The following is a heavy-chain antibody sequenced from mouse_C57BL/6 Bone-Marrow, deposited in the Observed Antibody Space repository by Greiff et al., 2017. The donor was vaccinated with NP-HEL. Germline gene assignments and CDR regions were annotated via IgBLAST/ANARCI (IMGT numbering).Heavy chain of an antibody. V-gene: IGHV1-81*01. J-gene: IGHJ2*01. CDR3: ARGGYQYYFAY. Sequence: QVQLQQSGAELARPGASVKLSCKASGYTFTSYGISWVKQRTGQGLEWIGEIYPRSGHTYYNEKFKGKATLTADKSSSTAYMELRSLTSADAAVYFCARGGYQYYFAYWGQGTTLTVSS. CDR2: IYPRSGHT. D-gene: IGHD2-2*01. CDR1: GYTFTSYG.